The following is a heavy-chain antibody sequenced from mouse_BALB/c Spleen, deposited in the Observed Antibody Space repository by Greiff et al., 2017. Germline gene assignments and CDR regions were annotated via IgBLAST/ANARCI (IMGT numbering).Heavy chain of an antibody. CDR2: IWGDGST. D-gene: IGHD1-1*01. Sequence: VQRVESGPGLVAPSQSLSITCTVSGFSLTGYGVNWVRQPPGKGLEWLGMIWGDGSTDYNSALKSRLSISKDNSKSQVFLKMNSLQTDDTARYYCARERRDYYGSSPFAYWGQGTLVTVSA. CDR1: GFSLTGYG. J-gene: IGHJ3*01. CDR3: ARERRDYYGSSPFAY. V-gene: IGHV2-6-7*01.